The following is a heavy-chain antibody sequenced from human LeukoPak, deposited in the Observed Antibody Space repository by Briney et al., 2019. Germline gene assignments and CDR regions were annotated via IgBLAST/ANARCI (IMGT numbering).Heavy chain of an antibody. Sequence: GGSLRLSCAASGFTFSNYAMSWVRQAPGKGLEWVSAIGSSGGNSYYADSVKGQFTISRDDSKNTVYLQMNSLRAEDTAVYYCAKDLLYSSLGMDVWGQGTTVTVSS. J-gene: IGHJ6*02. CDR1: GFTFSNYA. D-gene: IGHD6-6*01. CDR3: AKDLLYSSLGMDV. V-gene: IGHV3-23*01. CDR2: IGSSGGNS.